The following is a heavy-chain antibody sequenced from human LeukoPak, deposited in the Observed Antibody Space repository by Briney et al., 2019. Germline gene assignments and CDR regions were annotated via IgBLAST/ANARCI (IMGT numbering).Heavy chain of an antibody. CDR2: ISSSSSYI. CDR3: ARDRGGSGCYQH. CDR1: GFTFSSYS. V-gene: IGHV3-21*01. D-gene: IGHD6-19*01. J-gene: IGHJ1*01. Sequence: GGSLRLSCAASGFTFSSYSMNWVRQAPGKGLEWVSSISSSSSYIYYADSVKGRFTISRDNAKNSLYLQMNSLGAEDTAVYYCARDRGGSGCYQHWGQGTLVTVSS.